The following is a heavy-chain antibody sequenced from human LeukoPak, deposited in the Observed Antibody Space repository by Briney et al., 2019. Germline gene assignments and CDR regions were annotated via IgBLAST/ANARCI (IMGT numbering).Heavy chain of an antibody. Sequence: PSETLSLTCVVSGGSIRTSSYYWAWIRQPPGKGLEWIVSMYYSGSIYYNSSLKSRITVSADTSKNQLSLKLSSVTAADTAVYYCARDINDRLGDSSGYLYYYYGMDVWGQGTTVTVSS. J-gene: IGHJ6*02. D-gene: IGHD3-22*01. CDR2: MYYSGSI. CDR1: GGSIRTSSYY. V-gene: IGHV4-39*02. CDR3: ARDINDRLGDSSGYLYYYYGMDV.